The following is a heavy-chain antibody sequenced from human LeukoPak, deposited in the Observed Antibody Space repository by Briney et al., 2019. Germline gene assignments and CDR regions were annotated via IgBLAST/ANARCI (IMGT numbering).Heavy chain of an antibody. V-gene: IGHV1-69*13. CDR1: GGTFSSYA. D-gene: IGHD3-10*01. CDR3: AREAGSGSYSNYFDY. J-gene: IGHJ4*02. CDR2: IIPIFGTA. Sequence: ASVKVSCKASGGTFSSYAISWVRQAPGQGLEWMGGIIPIFGTANYAQKFQGRVTITADESTSTAYMELSSLRSEDTAVYSCAREAGSGSYSNYFDYWGQGTLVTVSS.